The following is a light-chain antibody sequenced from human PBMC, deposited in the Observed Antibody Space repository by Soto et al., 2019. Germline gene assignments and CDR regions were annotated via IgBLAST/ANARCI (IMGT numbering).Light chain of an antibody. Sequence: QSALTQPASVSGSPGQSITISCTGTSNDVGAYDYVSWYQQHPGKPPKLMIFEVRNRPSGVSSRFSGSRPGNTASLTISGLQAEDEADYYCSSYTTMSTKAFGTGTKVTVL. J-gene: IGLJ1*01. V-gene: IGLV2-14*01. CDR3: SSYTTMSTKA. CDR2: EVR. CDR1: SNDVGAYDY.